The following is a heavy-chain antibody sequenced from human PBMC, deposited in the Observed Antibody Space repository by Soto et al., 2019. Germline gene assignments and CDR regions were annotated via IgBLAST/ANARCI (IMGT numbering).Heavy chain of an antibody. CDR2: IYYSGST. CDR3: SKNTFGGYPPPYYFDY. D-gene: IGHD3-22*01. Sequence: SETLSLTCTVSGGSISSSGYYWGWIRQPPGKGLEWIGSIYYSGSTYYNPSLKSRVTISVDTSKNQFSLKLSSVTAADTAVYYRSKNTFGGYPPPYYFDYWGQGTLVTVSS. CDR1: GGSISSSGYY. V-gene: IGHV4-39*01. J-gene: IGHJ4*02.